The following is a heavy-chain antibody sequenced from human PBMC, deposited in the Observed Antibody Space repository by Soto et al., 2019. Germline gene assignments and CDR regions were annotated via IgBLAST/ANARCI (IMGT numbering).Heavy chain of an antibody. CDR2: ISSSSSYT. CDR3: ARGSTVTTERAFDI. V-gene: IGHV3-11*05. Sequence: QVQLMESGGGLVKPGGSLRLSCAASGFTFSDYYMSWIRQAPGKGLEWVSYISSSSSYTNYADSVKGRFTISRDNAKNSLYLQMNSLRAEDTAVYYCARGSTVTTERAFDIWGQGTMVTVSS. CDR1: GFTFSDYY. J-gene: IGHJ3*02. D-gene: IGHD4-17*01.